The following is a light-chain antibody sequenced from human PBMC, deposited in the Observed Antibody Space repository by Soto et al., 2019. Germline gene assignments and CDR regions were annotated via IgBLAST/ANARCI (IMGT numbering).Light chain of an antibody. CDR2: GAS. CDR3: QQRTNWPT. J-gene: IGKJ3*01. CDR1: QSVSSN. Sequence: EIVLTQSPATLSLSPGERATLSCRASQSVSSNLAWYQQKPGQAPRLLINGASNRATGIPVRFSGSGSGTDFTLNISSLETEDFAVYYCQQRTNWPTFGPGTKVDVK. V-gene: IGKV3-11*01.